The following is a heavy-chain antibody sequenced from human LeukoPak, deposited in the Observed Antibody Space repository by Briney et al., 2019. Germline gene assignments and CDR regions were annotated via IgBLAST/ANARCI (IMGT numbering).Heavy chain of an antibody. CDR2: IGPRDGDT. J-gene: IGHJ5*02. CDR1: GYTFTGYY. D-gene: IGHD3-10*01. Sequence: ASVKVSCKASGYTFTGYYLHWVRQAPGLGLEWMGWIGPRDGDTNYAQKFQGRFTMTRDTSISTVYMELSGLTSDDTAVYYCSRDGWFGDLQYTHRNWFDPWGQGTLVTVSS. CDR3: SRDGWFGDLQYTHRNWFDP. V-gene: IGHV1-2*02.